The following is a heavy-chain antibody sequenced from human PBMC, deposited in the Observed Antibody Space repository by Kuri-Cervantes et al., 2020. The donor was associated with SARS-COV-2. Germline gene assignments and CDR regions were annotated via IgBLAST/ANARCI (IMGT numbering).Heavy chain of an antibody. J-gene: IGHJ4*02. CDR3: ARLDQYDFWSGHYFDY. CDR2: IYYSGST. D-gene: IGHD3-3*01. Sequence: GSLRLSCTVSGGSISSGDYYWSWIRQPPGKGLEWIGYIYYSGSTNYNPSLKSRVTISVDTSKNQFSLKLSSVTAADTAVYYCARLDQYDFWSGHYFDYWGQGTLVTVSS. CDR1: GGSISSGDYY. V-gene: IGHV4-61*08.